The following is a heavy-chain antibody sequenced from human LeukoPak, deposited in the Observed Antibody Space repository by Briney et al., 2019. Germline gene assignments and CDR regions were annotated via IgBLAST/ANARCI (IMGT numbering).Heavy chain of an antibody. Sequence: ESGPTMVKPTHTVTLSCTFSGFSLSTSGVSVVRVRQPPGQTLEWLAINYWEDYKRYSPYLKSRLTITKDTSKNQVVLTKTNMDPVDTATYYCAHRLRYCSSTSCYGNWFDPWGQGTMVTVSS. CDR1: GFSLSTSGVS. CDR2: NYWEDYK. D-gene: IGHD2-2*01. V-gene: IGHV2-5*02. CDR3: AHRLRYCSSTSCYGNWFDP. J-gene: IGHJ5*02.